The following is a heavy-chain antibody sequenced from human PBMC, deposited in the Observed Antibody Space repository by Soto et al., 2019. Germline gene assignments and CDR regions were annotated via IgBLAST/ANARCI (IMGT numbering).Heavy chain of an antibody. D-gene: IGHD6-19*01. CDR1: GYRFSSYW. J-gene: IGHJ6*02. CDR2: IYPLDSDT. CDR3: ARQGFSSAWPVFYGMDI. V-gene: IGHV5-51*01. Sequence: LQVSCKGSGYRFSSYWIAWVRQTPGKGLEWMGIIYPLDSDTRYSPSFQGQVTIAADKSISIAYLQWSSLKASDTATYYCARQGFSSAWPVFYGMDIWGQVTTVTVS.